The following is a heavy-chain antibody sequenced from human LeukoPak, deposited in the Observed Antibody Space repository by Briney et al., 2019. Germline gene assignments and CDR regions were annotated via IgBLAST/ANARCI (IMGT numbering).Heavy chain of an antibody. Sequence: GGSLRRSCAASGFSFSSYAMSWVRQAPGGGPEWVSSIGTRGASPAYADSVQGRFTISRDNSKETLFLQMNSLRAGDTAIYFCARQLGYCSEATCYFDFWGQGTLVTVSS. D-gene: IGHD2-15*01. V-gene: IGHV3-23*01. CDR3: ARQLGYCSEATCYFDF. J-gene: IGHJ4*02. CDR1: GFSFSSYA. CDR2: IGTRGASP.